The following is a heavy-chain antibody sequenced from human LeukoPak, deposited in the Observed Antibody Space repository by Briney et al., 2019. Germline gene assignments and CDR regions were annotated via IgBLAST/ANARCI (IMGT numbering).Heavy chain of an antibody. J-gene: IGHJ3*02. D-gene: IGHD2-2*01. CDR2: IKSKTDGGTT. V-gene: IGHV3-15*01. CDR1: GFTFSSYS. CDR3: TTDPPVPADDAFDI. Sequence: PGGSLRLSCAASGFTFSSYSMNWVRQAPGKGLEWVGRIKSKTDGGTTDYAAPVKGRFTISRDDSKNTLYLQMNSLKTEDTAVYYCTTDPPVPADDAFDIWGQGTMVTVSS.